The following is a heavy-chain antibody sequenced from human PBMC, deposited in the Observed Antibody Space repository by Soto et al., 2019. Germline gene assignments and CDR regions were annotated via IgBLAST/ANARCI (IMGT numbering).Heavy chain of an antibody. V-gene: IGHV1-18*01. CDR3: ARAERYYDYIWGSYPRSGGAFDI. CDR2: ISAYNGNT. CDR1: GYTFTSYG. J-gene: IGHJ3*02. Sequence: ASVKVSCKASGYTFTSYGISWVRQAPGQGLEWMEWISAYNGNTNYAQKLQGRVTMNTDTSTSTAYMERRSLRSDDTAVYYCARAERYYDYIWGSYPRSGGAFDIWGQGTMVTVSS. D-gene: IGHD3-16*02.